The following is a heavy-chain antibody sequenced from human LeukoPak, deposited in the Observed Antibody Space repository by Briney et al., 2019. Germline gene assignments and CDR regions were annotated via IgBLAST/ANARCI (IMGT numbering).Heavy chain of an antibody. CDR3: AKDPESGYFDY. D-gene: IGHD3-3*01. CDR1: GFTFSSYD. CDR2: ISGSDGST. V-gene: IGHV3-23*01. J-gene: IGHJ4*02. Sequence: GGSLRLSCAASGFTFSSYDMSWVRQAPGKGLECVSVISGSDGSTYYADPVKGRFTISRDNSQNTLYLQMSSLRAEDTAVYYCAKDPESGYFDYWGQGTLVTVSS.